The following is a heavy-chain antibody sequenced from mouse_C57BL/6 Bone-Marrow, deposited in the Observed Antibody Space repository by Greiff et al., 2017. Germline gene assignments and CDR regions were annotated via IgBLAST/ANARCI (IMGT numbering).Heavy chain of an antibody. V-gene: IGHV1-50*01. D-gene: IGHD1-1*01. Sequence: QVQLQQPGAELVKPGASVKLSCKASGYTFTSYWMQWVKQRPGQGLEWIGEIDPSDSYTNYNQKFKGKATLTVATSSSTAYMQLSRLTSEDSAAFYCAREGYCYGNYWYFGGLGTGNTVTVSP. CDR3: AREGYCYGNYWYFGG. CDR2: IDPSDSYT. J-gene: IGHJ1*03. CDR1: GYTFTSYW.